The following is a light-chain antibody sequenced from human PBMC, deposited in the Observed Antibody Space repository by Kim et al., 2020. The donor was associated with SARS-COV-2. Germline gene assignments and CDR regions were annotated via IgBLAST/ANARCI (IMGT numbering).Light chain of an antibody. CDR3: QQYGDSPST. Sequence: EIVLTQSPGTLSLSPGKRATLSCRASQTVPNGYLAWYQQKPAQSPRLLIYGASNRATGIPDRFSGSGSGTDFTLTISRLEPEDFAFYYCQQYGDSPSTFGQGTKVDIK. J-gene: IGKJ1*01. V-gene: IGKV3-20*01. CDR1: QTVPNGY. CDR2: GAS.